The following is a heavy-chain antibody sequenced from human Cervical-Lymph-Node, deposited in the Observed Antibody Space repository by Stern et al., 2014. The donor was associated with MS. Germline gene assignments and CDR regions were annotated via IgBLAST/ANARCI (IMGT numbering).Heavy chain of an antibody. CDR2: ITNVGIT. D-gene: IGHD1-1*01. V-gene: IGHV3-53*01. CDR3: ARDTSSPERSDW. J-gene: IGHJ4*02. CDR1: GFTVSRDY. Sequence: EVQLVESGGGVIQPGGSLRLSCTASGFTVSRDYMTWVRQAPGQGLEWVSLITNVGITFYTDSVKGRVTISRDDSKNTVYLHMTSLRAEDTAMYYCARDTSSPERSDWWGQGTLVTVSS.